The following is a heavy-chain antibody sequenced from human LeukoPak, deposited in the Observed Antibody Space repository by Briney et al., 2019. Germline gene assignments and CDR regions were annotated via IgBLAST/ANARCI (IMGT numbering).Heavy chain of an antibody. CDR1: GFTFSSYS. CDR2: ISSSSSYI. CDR3: ARDLALDVAGHDY. J-gene: IGHJ4*02. D-gene: IGHD6-19*01. V-gene: IGHV3-21*01. Sequence: PGGSLRLSCAASGFTFSSYSMNWVRQAPGKGLEWVSSISSSSSYIYYADSVKGRFTISRDNAKNSLYLQMNSLRAEDTAVYYCARDLALDVAGHDYWGQGTLVTVSS.